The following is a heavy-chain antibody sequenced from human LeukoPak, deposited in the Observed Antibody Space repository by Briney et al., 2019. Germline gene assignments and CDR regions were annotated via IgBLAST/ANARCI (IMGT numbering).Heavy chain of an antibody. CDR1: GFTFSESW. CDR3: AKGKRYPDY. D-gene: IGHD1-1*01. J-gene: IGHJ4*02. V-gene: IGHV3-7*03. Sequence: HPGGSLRLSCVVSGFTFSESWMSWVRQAPGKGLGWVASLNLDGSDKYYVDSVKGRFTISRDNAKNSLYLQMDSLRVEDTAVYCCAKGKRYPDYWGQGALVTVSS. CDR2: LNLDGSDK.